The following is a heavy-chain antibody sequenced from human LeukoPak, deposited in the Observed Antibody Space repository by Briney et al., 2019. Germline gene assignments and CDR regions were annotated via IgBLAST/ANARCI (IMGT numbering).Heavy chain of an antibody. J-gene: IGHJ4*02. Sequence: ASVKASCKTSGYPFISYGLSWVRQAPGQGLEWMGWISAYNGDTNYAQRLQGRVTMTTDTSTTTAYMELRSLRSDDTAVYYCARVFYFYDTSGPQYSFDYWGQGTLVTVSS. CDR3: ARVFYFYDTSGPQYSFDY. CDR1: GYPFISYG. CDR2: ISAYNGDT. D-gene: IGHD3-22*01. V-gene: IGHV1-18*04.